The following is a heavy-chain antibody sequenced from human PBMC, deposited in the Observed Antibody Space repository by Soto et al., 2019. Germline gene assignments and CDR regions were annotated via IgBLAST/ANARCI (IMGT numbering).Heavy chain of an antibody. Sequence: PGGSLRLSCAASGFTFSSYAMSWVRQAPGKGLEWVSAISGSGGSTYYADSVKGRFTISRDNSKNTLYLQMNSLRAEDTAVYYCAKASGQAVVPAAIRGGNWFDPWGQGTLVTVSS. CDR3: AKASGQAVVPAAIRGGNWFDP. CDR2: ISGSGGST. D-gene: IGHD2-2*01. CDR1: GFTFSSYA. J-gene: IGHJ5*02. V-gene: IGHV3-23*01.